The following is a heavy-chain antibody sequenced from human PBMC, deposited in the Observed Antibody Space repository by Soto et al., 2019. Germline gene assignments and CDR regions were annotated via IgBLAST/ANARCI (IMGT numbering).Heavy chain of an antibody. CDR1: GYTFTSYD. CDR3: ARETVGAVDY. V-gene: IGHV1-8*01. D-gene: IGHD1-26*01. Sequence: QVQLVQSGAEVKKPGASVKVSCKASGYTFTSYDINWVRQATGQGREWMGWMNPNRGNTGYAQKFQVRVTMTTNTSIITAYMELSSLTSEDNAVYYCARETVGAVDYWGQVTLVTVSS. CDR2: MNPNRGNT. J-gene: IGHJ4*02.